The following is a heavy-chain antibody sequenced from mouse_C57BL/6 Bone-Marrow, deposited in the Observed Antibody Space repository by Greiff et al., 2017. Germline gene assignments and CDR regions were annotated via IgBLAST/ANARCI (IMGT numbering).Heavy chain of an antibody. CDR3: ARSLRYYGSSSFDY. CDR1: GYTFTSYG. CDR2: IYPRSGNT. Sequence: VQLQQSGAELARPGASVKLSCKASGYTFTSYGISWVKQRTGQGLEWIGEIYPRSGNTYYNEQFKGKATLTADKSSSTAYMELRSLTSEDSAVYFCARSLRYYGSSSFDYWGQGTTLTVSS. D-gene: IGHD1-1*01. V-gene: IGHV1-81*01. J-gene: IGHJ2*01.